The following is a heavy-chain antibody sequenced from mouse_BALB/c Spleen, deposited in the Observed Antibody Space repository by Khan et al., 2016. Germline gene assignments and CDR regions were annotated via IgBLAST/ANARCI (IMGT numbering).Heavy chain of an antibody. J-gene: IGHJ4*01. CDR3: ARHEDHYYGMDY. Sequence: QVQLQQSGAGLVKPGASVKLSCKASGYTFTEYIIHWVKQRSGQGLEWIGWFYPGSGSIKYNENFKDKATLTADKSSSTVYMELSRLTSEDSAVYFCARHEDHYYGMDYWGQGTSVTVSS. CDR2: FYPGSGSI. V-gene: IGHV1-62-2*01. CDR1: GYTFTEYI.